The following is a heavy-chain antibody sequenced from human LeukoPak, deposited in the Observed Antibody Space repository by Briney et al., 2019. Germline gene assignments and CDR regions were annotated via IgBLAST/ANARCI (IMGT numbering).Heavy chain of an antibody. CDR3: ARDPVRGIPDYFDY. J-gene: IGHJ4*02. CDR2: ISSSSSTI. CDR1: GFTFSSYS. D-gene: IGHD2-21*01. V-gene: IGHV3-48*02. Sequence: GGSLRLSCAASGFTFSSYSMNWVRQAPGKGLEWVSYISSSSSTIYYADSVKGRFTISRDNAKNSLYLQMNSLRDEDTAVYYCARDPVRGIPDYFDYWGQGTLVTVSS.